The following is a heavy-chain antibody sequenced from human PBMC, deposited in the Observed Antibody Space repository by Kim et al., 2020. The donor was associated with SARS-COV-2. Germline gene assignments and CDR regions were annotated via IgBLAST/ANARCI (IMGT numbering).Heavy chain of an antibody. D-gene: IGHD3-9*01. CDR3: ARELVAGDYSFDY. Sequence: NYAQKFPSRVTMTRATSITTAYMGLCSLRSDDTAMYYCARELVAGDYSFDYWGQGTLVTVSS. V-gene: IGHV1-2*02. J-gene: IGHJ4*02.